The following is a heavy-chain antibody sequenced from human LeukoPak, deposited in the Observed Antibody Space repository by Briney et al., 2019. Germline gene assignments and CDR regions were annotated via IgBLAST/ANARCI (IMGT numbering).Heavy chain of an antibody. D-gene: IGHD3-10*01. Sequence: PSETLSLTCTVSGGSISSYYWSWIRQPAGKGLEWIGRIYTSGSTNYNPSLKSRVTMSVDTSKNQFSLKLSSVTAADTAVYYCARQDYYGSRRPQNWFDPWGQGTLVTVSS. V-gene: IGHV4-4*07. CDR1: GGSISSYY. CDR2: IYTSGST. CDR3: ARQDYYGSRRPQNWFDP. J-gene: IGHJ5*02.